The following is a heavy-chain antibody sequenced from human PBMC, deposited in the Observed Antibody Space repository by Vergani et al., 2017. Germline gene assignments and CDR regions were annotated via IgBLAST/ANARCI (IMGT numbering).Heavy chain of an antibody. J-gene: IGHJ5*02. CDR3: ARGLYCSGGSCYPRWFDP. CDR1: GFTFSSYW. CDR2: INSDGSST. D-gene: IGHD2-15*01. V-gene: IGHV3-74*02. Sequence: VQLVESGGGLVKPGGSLRLSCAASGFTFSSYWMHWVRQAPGKGLVWVSRINSDGSSTSYADSVKGRFTISRDNAKNTMYLQMNSLRAEDTAVYYCARGLYCSGGSCYPRWFDPWGQGTLVTVSS.